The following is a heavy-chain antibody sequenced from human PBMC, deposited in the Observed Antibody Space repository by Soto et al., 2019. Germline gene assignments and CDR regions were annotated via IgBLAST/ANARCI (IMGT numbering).Heavy chain of an antibody. Sequence: EVQLLESGGGLVQPGGSLRLSCAASGFTFSSYAMSWVRQAPGKGLEWVSAISGSGGSTYYADSVKGRFTISRDNSKNTLYLPMNSLRAEDTAVYYCAKMAVVSAATLVGNWFDPWGQGTLVTVAS. J-gene: IGHJ5*02. CDR2: ISGSGGST. CDR1: GFTFSSYA. D-gene: IGHD2-2*01. V-gene: IGHV3-23*01. CDR3: AKMAVVSAATLVGNWFDP.